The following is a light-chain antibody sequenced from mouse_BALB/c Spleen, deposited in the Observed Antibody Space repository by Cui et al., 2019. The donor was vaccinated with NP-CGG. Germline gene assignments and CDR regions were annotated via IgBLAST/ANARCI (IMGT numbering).Light chain of an antibody. CDR1: TGAVTTSNY. Sequence: QAVVTHESSPTTSPGETVTLTCRSSTGAVTTSNYANWVQEKPDHLFTGLIGGTNNRAPGVPARFSGSLLGDKAALTITGAQTEDEAIYFCALWYSNHWVFGGGTKLTVL. V-gene: IGLV1*01. CDR2: GTN. CDR3: ALWYSNHWV. J-gene: IGLJ1*01.